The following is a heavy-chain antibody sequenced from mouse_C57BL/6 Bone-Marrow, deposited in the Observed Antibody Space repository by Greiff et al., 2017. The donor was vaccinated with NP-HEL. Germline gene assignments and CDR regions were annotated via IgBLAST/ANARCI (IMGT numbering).Heavy chain of an antibody. J-gene: IGHJ3*01. CDR2: IYPGDGDT. CDR1: GYAFSSSW. Sequence: QVQLQQSGPELVKPGASVKISCKASGYAFSSSWMNWVKQRPGKGLEWIGRIYPGDGDTNYNGKFKGKATLTADKSSSTAYMQLSSLTSEDSAVYFCAREIYDYDEAAWFAYWGQGTLVTVSA. V-gene: IGHV1-82*01. D-gene: IGHD2-4*01. CDR3: AREIYDYDEAAWFAY.